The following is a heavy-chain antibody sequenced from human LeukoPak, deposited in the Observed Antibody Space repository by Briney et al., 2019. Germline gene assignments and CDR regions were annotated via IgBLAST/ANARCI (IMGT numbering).Heavy chain of an antibody. J-gene: IGHJ4*02. Sequence: PGGSLRLSCAASGFTFSSYEMNWVRQAPGKGLEWVAVISYDGSNKYYADSVKGRFTISRDNSKNTLYLQMNSLRAEDTAVYYCARRLGGTVTDYFDYWGQGTLVTVSS. V-gene: IGHV3-30*04. D-gene: IGHD4-17*01. CDR3: ARRLGGTVTDYFDY. CDR1: GFTFSSYE. CDR2: ISYDGSNK.